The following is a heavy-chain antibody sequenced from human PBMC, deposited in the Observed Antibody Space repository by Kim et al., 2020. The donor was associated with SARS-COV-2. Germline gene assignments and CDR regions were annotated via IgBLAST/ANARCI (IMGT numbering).Heavy chain of an antibody. Sequence: SETLSLTCAVYGGSFSGYYWSWIRQPPGKGLEWIGEINHSGSTNYNPSLKSRVTISVDTSKNQISLKLSSVTAADTAVYYCARGEYSSSWYGVKRHFDFWGQGTLVTVSS. J-gene: IGHJ4*02. V-gene: IGHV4-34*01. D-gene: IGHD6-13*01. CDR3: ARGEYSSSWYGVKRHFDF. CDR2: INHSGST. CDR1: GGSFSGYY.